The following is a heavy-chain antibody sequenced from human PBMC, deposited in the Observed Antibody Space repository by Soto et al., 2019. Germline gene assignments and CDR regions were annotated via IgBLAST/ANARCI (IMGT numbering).Heavy chain of an antibody. V-gene: IGHV1-46*01. D-gene: IGHD3-3*01. Sequence: ASVKVSCNASGYTFTSYYMHLVRQAPGQGLEWMGIINPSGGSTSYAQKFQGRVTMTRDTSTSTVYMELSSLRSEDTAVYYCARDGPPSYVFWSGYWPPYLYYGMDVWGQGTTVTVSS. CDR2: INPSGGST. CDR1: GYTFTSYY. CDR3: ARDGPPSYVFWSGYWPPYLYYGMDV. J-gene: IGHJ6*02.